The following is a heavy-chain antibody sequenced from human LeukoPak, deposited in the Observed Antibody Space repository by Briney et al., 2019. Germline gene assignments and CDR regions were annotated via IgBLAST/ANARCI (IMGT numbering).Heavy chain of an antibody. Sequence: GGSLRLSCAASGFTFSSFAMHWVRQAPGKGLEYLSAIYSDGSRTYYAGSVKGRFTISRDNSENTLYFEMSSLRVEDTAVYYCVKSPGSGWPVWGQGTLLTVSS. V-gene: IGHV3-64D*06. CDR2: IYSDGSRT. D-gene: IGHD6-19*01. J-gene: IGHJ4*02. CDR1: GFTFSSFA. CDR3: VKSPGSGWPV.